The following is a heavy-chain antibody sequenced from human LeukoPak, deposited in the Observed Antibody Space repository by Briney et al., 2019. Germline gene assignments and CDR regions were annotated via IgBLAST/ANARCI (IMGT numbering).Heavy chain of an antibody. J-gene: IGHJ5*02. D-gene: IGHD3-9*01. Sequence: SETLSLTCTVSGGSISSYYCSWIRQPPGKGLEWIGYISYSGSTNYNPPLKSRVTISVDTSKNQFSLKLSSVTAADTAVYYCARILRNSWFDPWGQGTLVTVSS. CDR3: ARILRNSWFDP. CDR1: GGSISSYY. CDR2: ISYSGST. V-gene: IGHV4-59*01.